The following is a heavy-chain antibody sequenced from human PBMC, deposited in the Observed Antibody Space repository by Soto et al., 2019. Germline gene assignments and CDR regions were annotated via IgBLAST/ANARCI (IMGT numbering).Heavy chain of an antibody. J-gene: IGHJ4*01. V-gene: IGHV1-18*01. CDR2: ININRGDV. CDR3: ATDDMNRGRFDF. Sequence: GASVKVSCKASGHSSTHNGISWVRRAPGQGLEWMGWININRGDVNHAPKFQGRVTLTTDTSTTTAYMELRSLRLDDTAVYFCATDDMNRGRFDFWGHGTLVTFSS. CDR1: GHSSTHNG.